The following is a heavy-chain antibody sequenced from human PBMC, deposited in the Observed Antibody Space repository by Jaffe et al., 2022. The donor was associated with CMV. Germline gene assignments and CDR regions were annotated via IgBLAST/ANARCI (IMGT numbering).Heavy chain of an antibody. J-gene: IGHJ4*02. CDR3: AKDRWGQYCSGGSCYAATALDY. CDR1: GFTFSSYG. V-gene: IGHV3-30*18. Sequence: QVQLVESGGGVVQPGRSLRLSCAASGFTFSSYGMHWVRQAPGKGLEWVAVISYDGSNKYYADSVKGRFTISRDNSKNTLYLQMNSLRAEDTAVYYCAKDRWGQYCSGGSCYAATALDYWGQGTLVTVSS. CDR2: ISYDGSNK. D-gene: IGHD2-15*01.